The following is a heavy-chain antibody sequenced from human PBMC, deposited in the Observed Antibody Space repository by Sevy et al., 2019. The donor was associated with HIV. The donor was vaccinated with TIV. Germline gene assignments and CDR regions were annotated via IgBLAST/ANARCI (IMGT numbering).Heavy chain of an antibody. CDR1: GFTFSSYG. J-gene: IGHJ6*03. CDR3: ESAGSGYEAGYYYYYYMDV. D-gene: IGHD5-12*01. CDR2: IWYDGSNK. Sequence: GGSLRLSCAASGFTFSSYGMHWVRQAPGKGLEWVAVIWYDGSNKYYADSVKSRFTISRDNSKNKLYLQMNGLTAEDKAVCYCESAGSGYEAGYYYYYYMDVWGQGTTVTVSS. V-gene: IGHV3-33*01.